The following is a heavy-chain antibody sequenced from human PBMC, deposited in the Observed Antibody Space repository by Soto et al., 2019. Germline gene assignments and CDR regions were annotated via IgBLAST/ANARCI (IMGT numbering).Heavy chain of an antibody. D-gene: IGHD6-19*01. V-gene: IGHV3-21*01. J-gene: IGHJ5*01. Sequence: GGSLRLSCVGSGFTLSCFSMSWVRQTPGKGLEWVSSITTGNDYISYADSVKGRFTISRDNDKNSLFLRMNSLRADDTALYFCARDSYSSLFDSWGQGTLVTVSS. CDR1: GFTLSCFS. CDR3: ARDSYSSLFDS. CDR2: ITTGNDYI.